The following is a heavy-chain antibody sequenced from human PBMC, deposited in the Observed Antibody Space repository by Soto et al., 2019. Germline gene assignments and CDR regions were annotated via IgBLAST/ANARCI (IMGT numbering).Heavy chain of an antibody. J-gene: IGHJ4*02. CDR2: ISHSGIT. D-gene: IGHD3-22*01. V-gene: IGHV4-4*02. CDR3: ARVRYDRSGFDH. Sequence: QVQLQESGPGLVRPSGALSVTCAVSGDSISRNHWWSWVRQSPGKGLEWIGEISHSGITNYNPSLKSRVTISGDKSKNQLSLKLTSVTAADTAVYYCARVRYDRSGFDHWGQGTLVSVSS. CDR1: GDSISRNHW.